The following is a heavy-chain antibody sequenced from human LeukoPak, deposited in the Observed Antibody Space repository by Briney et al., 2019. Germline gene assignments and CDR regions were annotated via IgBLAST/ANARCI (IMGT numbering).Heavy chain of an antibody. Sequence: PSETLSLTCTVSGGSVSSGNYYWTWIRQPPGEGLAWIGYIFYTGSTNYNPSLKSRVTISVDTSKNQFSLKLNSVTAADTAVYYCARAVMMVRGVIIGGYWFDPWGQGTLVTVSS. D-gene: IGHD3-10*01. V-gene: IGHV4-61*01. J-gene: IGHJ5*02. CDR1: GGSVSSGNYY. CDR3: ARAVMMVRGVIIGGYWFDP. CDR2: IFYTGST.